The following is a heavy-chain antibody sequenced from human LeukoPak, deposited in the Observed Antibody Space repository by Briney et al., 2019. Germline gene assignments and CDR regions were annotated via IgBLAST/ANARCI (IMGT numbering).Heavy chain of an antibody. V-gene: IGHV4-34*01. CDR1: GGSFSGYY. CDR3: ARGARKSPNYYYYYMDV. Sequence: SETLSLTCAVYGGSFSGYYWSWIRQPPGKGLEWIGEINHSGSTNYNPSLKSRVTISVDTSKNQFSLKLSSVTAADTAVYYCARGARKSPNYYYYYMDVWGKGTTVTVSS. D-gene: IGHD1-14*01. CDR2: INHSGST. J-gene: IGHJ6*03.